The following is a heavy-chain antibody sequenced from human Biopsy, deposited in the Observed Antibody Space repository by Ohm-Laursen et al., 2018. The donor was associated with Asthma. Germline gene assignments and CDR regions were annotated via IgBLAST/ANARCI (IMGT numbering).Heavy chain of an antibody. D-gene: IGHD6-19*01. V-gene: IGHV3-23*01. Sequence: SLRLSCAATGFSFFTYGMSWVRRAPGKGLEWVAVISDGGHSTNYADSVRGRFTVSRDDSRDTLYLHLNSLTAEDTAVYFCARGGYCSGVTCFPFDRWCQGTRVSVSS. CDR3: ARGGYCSGVTCFPFDR. CDR1: GFSFFTYG. J-gene: IGHJ4*02. CDR2: ISDGGHST.